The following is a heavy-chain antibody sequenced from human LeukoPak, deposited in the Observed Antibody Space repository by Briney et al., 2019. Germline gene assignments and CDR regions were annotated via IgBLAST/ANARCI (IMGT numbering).Heavy chain of an antibody. D-gene: IGHD3-22*01. CDR2: IVPILGIA. J-gene: IGHJ2*01. CDR1: GGTFSSYT. Sequence: ASVKVSCKASGGTFSSYTISWVRQAPGQGLEWVGRIVPILGIANYAQKFQGRVTITADKSTSTAYMELSSLRSEDTAVYYGARCYYDSSGFWYFDLWGRGTLVTVSS. V-gene: IGHV1-69*02. CDR3: ARCYYDSSGFWYFDL.